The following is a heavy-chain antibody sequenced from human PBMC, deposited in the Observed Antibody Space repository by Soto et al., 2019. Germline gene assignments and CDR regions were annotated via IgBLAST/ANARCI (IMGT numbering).Heavy chain of an antibody. CDR3: ARTRMGSIPQGIA. CDR2: IIPIFGTA. J-gene: IGHJ5*02. V-gene: IGHV1-69*01. CDR1: RVATSCSS. D-gene: IGHD1-20*01. Sequence: KAPRVATSCSSMCSPSHATGQRLEWMGGIIPIFGTANYAQKFQGRVTITADESTSTAYMELSSLRSEDTAVYYCARTRMGSIPQGIAWGQGTLVTVSS.